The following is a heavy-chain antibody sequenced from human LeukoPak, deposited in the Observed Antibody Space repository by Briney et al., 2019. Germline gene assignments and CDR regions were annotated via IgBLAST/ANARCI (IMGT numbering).Heavy chain of an antibody. D-gene: IGHD6-13*01. CDR2: INHSGST. V-gene: IGHV4-34*01. CDR3: AMWRGSWLADY. CDR1: GGSFSGYY. J-gene: IGHJ4*02. Sequence: PSETLSLTCAVYGGSFSGYYWSWIRQPPGKGLEWIGEINHSGSTSYNPSLKSRVTISVDTSKNQFSLKLSSVTAADTAVYYCAMWRGSWLADYWGQGTLVTVSS.